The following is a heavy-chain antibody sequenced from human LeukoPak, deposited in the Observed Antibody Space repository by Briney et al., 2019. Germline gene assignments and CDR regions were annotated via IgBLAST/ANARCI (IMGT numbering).Heavy chain of an antibody. Sequence: KAGGSLRLSCAAYGFTFSSYSMNWVRQAPGKGLEWASFISTSSSYIYYADSVKGRFTISRDNTKNSLYLQMNSLRAEDTAVYYCARDRVTGTTPYYFDYWGQGTLVTVSS. CDR1: GFTFSSYS. J-gene: IGHJ4*02. CDR2: ISTSSSYI. CDR3: ARDRVTGTTPYYFDY. V-gene: IGHV3-21*01. D-gene: IGHD1-20*01.